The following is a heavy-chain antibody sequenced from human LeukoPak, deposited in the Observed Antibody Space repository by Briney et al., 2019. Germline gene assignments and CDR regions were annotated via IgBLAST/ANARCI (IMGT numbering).Heavy chain of an antibody. Sequence: GGSLRLSCAASGFTFNSYWMTWVRQAPGKGLEWVSGINWNGGRTGYADSVKGRFAISRDNAKNSLYLQMNSLRAEDTALYYCARGYGSGSYLYWGQGTLVSVSS. CDR2: INWNGGRT. J-gene: IGHJ4*02. D-gene: IGHD3-10*01. V-gene: IGHV3-20*04. CDR3: ARGYGSGSYLY. CDR1: GFTFNSYW.